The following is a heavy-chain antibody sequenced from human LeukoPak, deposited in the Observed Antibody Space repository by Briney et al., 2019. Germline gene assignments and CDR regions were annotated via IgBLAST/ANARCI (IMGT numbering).Heavy chain of an antibody. J-gene: IGHJ5*02. CDR2: VSYSGST. V-gene: IGHV4-59*01. CDR1: GGSINNYF. Sequence: KPSETLSPTCSVSGGSINNYFWNWIRQPPGKGLEWIGYVSYSGSTSYGPPLRSRVTISVDRSKNQFSLRLTSVTAADTAVYFCARRDESAGYYYWFNPWGQGTLVTVSS. CDR3: ARRDESAGYYYWFNP. D-gene: IGHD3-9*01.